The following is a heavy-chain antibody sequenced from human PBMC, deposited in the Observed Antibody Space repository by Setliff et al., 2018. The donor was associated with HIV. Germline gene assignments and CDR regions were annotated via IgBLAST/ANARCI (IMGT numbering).Heavy chain of an antibody. CDR1: GYTFTGYY. CDR2: INPNSGGDDNT. Sequence: EASVKVSCKASGYTFTGYYMHWVRQAPGQGLEWMGRINPNSGGDDNTRYSEKFQGRVTITRDTSANTAYMELSSLRSEDTAVYYCARGSCSGCYLSDYWGLGTLVTVSS. V-gene: IGHV1-2*06. CDR3: ARGSCSGCYLSDY. D-gene: IGHD6-19*01. J-gene: IGHJ4*02.